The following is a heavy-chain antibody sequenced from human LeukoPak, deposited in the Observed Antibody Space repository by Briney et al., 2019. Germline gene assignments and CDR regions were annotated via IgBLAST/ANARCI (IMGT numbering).Heavy chain of an antibody. Sequence: ASVKVSCRASGYTFTSYYMHWVRQAPGQGLEWMGIINPSGGSTSYAQKFQGRVTMTRDTSTSTVYMELSRLRSDDTAVYYCARGYYLVGYDSYYFDYWGQGTLVTVSS. CDR2: INPSGGST. D-gene: IGHD5-12*01. J-gene: IGHJ4*02. CDR3: ARGYYLVGYDSYYFDY. CDR1: GYTFTSYY. V-gene: IGHV1-46*01.